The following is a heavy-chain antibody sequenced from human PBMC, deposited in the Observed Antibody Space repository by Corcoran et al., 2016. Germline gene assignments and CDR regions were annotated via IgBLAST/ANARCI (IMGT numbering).Heavy chain of an antibody. V-gene: IGHV1-8*01. CDR1: GYTFTSYD. J-gene: IGHJ4*02. CDR2: MNPNSGNT. CDR3: ARGSHYDFCSGYYTTGLGLDY. Sequence: QVQLVQSGAEVKKPGASVKVSCKASGYTFTSYDINWVRQATGQGLEWMGWMNPNSGNTGYAQKFQGRVTMTRNTSISTAYMELSSLRSEDTAVYYLARGSHYDFCSGYYTTGLGLDYWGQGTLVTVSS. D-gene: IGHD3-3*01.